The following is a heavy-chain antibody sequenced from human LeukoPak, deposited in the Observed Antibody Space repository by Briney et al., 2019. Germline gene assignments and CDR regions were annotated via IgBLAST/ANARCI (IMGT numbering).Heavy chain of an antibody. V-gene: IGHV3-23*01. CDR1: GFTFSHYD. D-gene: IGHD1-7*01. CDR3: GRDPNGNYIGAFEM. CDR2: IHGGADIP. J-gene: IGHJ3*02. Sequence: GGSLRLSCTASGFTFSHYDMTWVRQAPGKGLKWVSSIHGGADIPSYADSVKGRFTISRDNSENTLFLEMNSLRGEDTAVYYCGRDPNGNYIGAFEMWGPGTKVTVSS.